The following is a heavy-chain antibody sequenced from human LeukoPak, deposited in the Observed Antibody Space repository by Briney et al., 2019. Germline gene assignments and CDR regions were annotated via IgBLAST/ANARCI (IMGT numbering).Heavy chain of an antibody. Sequence: GGSLRLSCAASGFTFTNNFMGWVRQVPGKGLEWVANIKQDGSETTYADSVRGRFTIFRDNAKDSVYLQMNSLRVEDTAVYYCAREGQWLVEDFDYWGQGTLVTVSS. V-gene: IGHV3-7*01. J-gene: IGHJ4*02. CDR2: IKQDGSET. D-gene: IGHD6-19*01. CDR3: AREGQWLVEDFDY. CDR1: GFTFTNNF.